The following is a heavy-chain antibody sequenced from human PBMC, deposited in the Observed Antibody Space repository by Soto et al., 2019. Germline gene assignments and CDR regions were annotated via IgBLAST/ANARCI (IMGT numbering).Heavy chain of an antibody. CDR3: AREGDITAAFDY. D-gene: IGHD6-13*01. CDR2: ISGSGGSP. CDR1: GLIFSNYA. V-gene: IGHV3-23*01. Sequence: EVQVLESGGVLVQPGGSLRLSCVAPGLIFSNYAMSWVRQAPGKGLEWVSGISGSGGSPHYADTAKGRFTISRDNSKNTLFLQMKTLRAEDTAVYYCAREGDITAAFDYWGQGTLVTVSS. J-gene: IGHJ4*02.